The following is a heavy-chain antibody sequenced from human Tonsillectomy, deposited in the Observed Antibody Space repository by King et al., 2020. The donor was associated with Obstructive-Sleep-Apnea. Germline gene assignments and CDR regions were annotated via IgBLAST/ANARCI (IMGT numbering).Heavy chain of an antibody. D-gene: IGHD7-27*01. Sequence: VQLVESGGGVVQPGRSLRLSCSASGFTFSSYGIHWVRQAPGKGLEWVALISYDGSTKYYADSVRGRFTISRDNSKNTLYRQMNSLRAEDTAVYYCTKQKDWGRAYGMDVWGQGTTVTVSS. V-gene: IGHV3-30*18. CDR2: ISYDGSTK. CDR3: TKQKDWGRAYGMDV. CDR1: GFTFSSYG. J-gene: IGHJ6*02.